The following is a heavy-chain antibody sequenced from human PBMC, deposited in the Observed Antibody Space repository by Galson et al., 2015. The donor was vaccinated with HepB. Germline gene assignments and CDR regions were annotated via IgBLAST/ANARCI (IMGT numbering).Heavy chain of an antibody. CDR1: GGTFSSYA. CDR3: ARDPGMAGGDYPHNWFDP. V-gene: IGHV1-69*13. J-gene: IGHJ5*02. Sequence: SVKVSCKASGGTFSSYAISWVRQAPGQGLEWMGGIIPIFGTASYAQKFQGRVTITADESTSTAYMELSSLRSEDTAVYYCARDPGMAGGDYPHNWFDPWGQGTLVTVSS. D-gene: IGHD3-10*01. CDR2: IIPIFGTA.